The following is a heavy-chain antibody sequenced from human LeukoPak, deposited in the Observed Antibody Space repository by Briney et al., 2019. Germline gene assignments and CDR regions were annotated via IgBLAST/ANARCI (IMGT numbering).Heavy chain of an antibody. CDR3: TSRVVTTNDY. V-gene: IGHV3-15*01. CDR1: GFTFSNAW. D-gene: IGHD2-21*02. J-gene: IGHJ4*02. Sequence: PGGSLRLSCAASGFTFSNAWMNWVRQAPGKGLERVGRVKTNADSGTVDCEAPMKGRCTISRGDSKNMLYLQMDSLTAEDTAVYYCTSRVVTTNDYWGQGTLVTVSS. CDR2: VKTNADSGTV.